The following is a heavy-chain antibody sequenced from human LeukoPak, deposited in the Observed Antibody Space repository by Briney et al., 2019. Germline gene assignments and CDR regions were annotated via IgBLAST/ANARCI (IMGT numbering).Heavy chain of an antibody. Sequence: GESLKISCKGSGYSFTIYWIAWVRQMPRKGLEWMGIIYPGDSDTRYSPSFQGQVTISADKSISTAYLQWSSLKASDTAMYYCARLPLNYPRASPLGYWGQGTLVTVSS. J-gene: IGHJ4*02. CDR1: GYSFTIYW. CDR3: ARLPLNYPRASPLGY. V-gene: IGHV5-51*01. CDR2: IYPGDSDT. D-gene: IGHD1-7*01.